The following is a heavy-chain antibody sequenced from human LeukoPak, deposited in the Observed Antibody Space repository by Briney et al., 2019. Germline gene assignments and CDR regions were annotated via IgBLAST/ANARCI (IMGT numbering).Heavy chain of an antibody. J-gene: IGHJ4*02. CDR1: GGSISSYY. CDR2: IYTSGST. Sequence: SETLSLTCTVFGGSISSYYWSWIRQPPGKGLEWIGYIYTSGSTNYNPSLKSRVTISVDTSKNQFSLKLSSVTAADTAVYYCARRARGSYSLGYWGQGTLVTVSS. CDR3: ARRARGSYSLGY. V-gene: IGHV4-4*09. D-gene: IGHD1-26*01.